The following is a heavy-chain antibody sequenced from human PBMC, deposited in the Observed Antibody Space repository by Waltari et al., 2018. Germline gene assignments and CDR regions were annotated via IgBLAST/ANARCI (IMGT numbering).Heavy chain of an antibody. CDR2: YVPEDGET. Sequence: QVQLVQSGAEVKKPGASVKVSYKVSGYTLTESPMHWVRQAPGKGLEWMGGYVPEDGETIYAQSFQGRVAMTEDSSTDTAYMELTSLTSEDTAVYYCATDHYRQSGYDSWGQGTLVTVSS. J-gene: IGHJ5*02. D-gene: IGHD5-12*01. CDR1: GYTLTESP. CDR3: ATDHYRQSGYDS. V-gene: IGHV1-24*01.